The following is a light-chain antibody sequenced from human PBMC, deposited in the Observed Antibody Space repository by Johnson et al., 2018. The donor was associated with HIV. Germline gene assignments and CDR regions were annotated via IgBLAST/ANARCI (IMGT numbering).Light chain of an antibody. CDR3: GTWDSSLSTGYG. V-gene: IGLV1-51*01. J-gene: IGLJ1*01. Sequence: QLVLTQPPSVSAAPGQKVTISCSGSSSNIGNNYVSWYQQLPGTAPKLLIYDNNKRPSGIPDRFSGSKSGTSATLGITGLQTGDEADYYCGTWDSSLSTGYGFGTGTKVTVL. CDR1: SSNIGNNY. CDR2: DNN.